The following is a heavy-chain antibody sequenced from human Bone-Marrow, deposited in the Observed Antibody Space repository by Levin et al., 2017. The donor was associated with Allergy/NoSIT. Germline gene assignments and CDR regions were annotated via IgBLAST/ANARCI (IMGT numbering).Heavy chain of an antibody. D-gene: IGHD6-13*01. Sequence: PSQTLSLTCTVSGGSISPAYWSWIRQPPGKGLEWIGFINYSGSTNYNPSLKSRVTISVDTSKNQFSLKVDSVTAADTAVYYCAGDGDSSSWRRSPDYWGQGTLVTVSS. CDR1: GGSISPAY. CDR3: AGDGDSSSWRRSPDY. J-gene: IGHJ4*02. CDR2: INYSGST. V-gene: IGHV4-59*01.